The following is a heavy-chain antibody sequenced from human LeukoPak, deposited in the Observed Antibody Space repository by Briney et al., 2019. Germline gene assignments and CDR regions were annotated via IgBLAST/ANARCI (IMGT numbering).Heavy chain of an antibody. Sequence: GRSLRLSCAASGFTFSSYGMHWVRQAPGKGLEWVAVILYDGSNKCYADSVKGRFTISRDNSMDTLYLQMNSLRAEDTAVYYCAKGSKGVVFTRDHYMDVWGKGTTVTISS. V-gene: IGHV3-30*18. CDR3: AKGSKGVVFTRDHYMDV. D-gene: IGHD3-3*01. CDR2: ILYDGSNK. CDR1: GFTFSSYG. J-gene: IGHJ6*03.